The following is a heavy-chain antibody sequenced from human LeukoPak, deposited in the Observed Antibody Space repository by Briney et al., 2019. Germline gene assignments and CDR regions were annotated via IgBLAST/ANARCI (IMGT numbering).Heavy chain of an antibody. CDR2: IYSGGRT. J-gene: IGHJ3*02. Sequence: GGSLRLSCAASGFIVSSNYMSWVRQAPGEGLEWVSVIYSGGRTYYADSVKGRFTISRDNSRNTLYLQMNSLRAEDTAVYYCARAFNYDSSGYYPRAFDIWGQGTMVTVSS. D-gene: IGHD3-22*01. CDR3: ARAFNYDSSGYYPRAFDI. CDR1: GFIVSSNY. V-gene: IGHV3-53*05.